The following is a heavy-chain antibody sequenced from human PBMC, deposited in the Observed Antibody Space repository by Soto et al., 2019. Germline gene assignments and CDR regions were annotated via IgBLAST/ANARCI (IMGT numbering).Heavy chain of an antibody. CDR3: AKTPRQWLVYFDY. Sequence: EVPLLESGGGLVQPGGSLRLSCAASGFTFSNYAVSWVRQAPGKGLEWVSAISGSGGTTYYADSVKGRFTISRDNSKDTLHLQMNSLRAEDTAIYYCAKTPRQWLVYFDYWGQGALVTVSS. D-gene: IGHD6-19*01. CDR1: GFTFSNYA. V-gene: IGHV3-23*01. CDR2: ISGSGGTT. J-gene: IGHJ4*02.